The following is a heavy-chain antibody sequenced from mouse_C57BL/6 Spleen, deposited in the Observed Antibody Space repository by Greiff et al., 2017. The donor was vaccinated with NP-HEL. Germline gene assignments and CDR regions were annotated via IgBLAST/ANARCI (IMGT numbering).Heavy chain of an antibody. D-gene: IGHD4-1*01. CDR3: ARRAGTSEDY. CDR2: IDPSDSYT. J-gene: IGHJ2*01. CDR1: GYTFTSYW. V-gene: IGHV1-69*01. Sequence: QVQLKQPGAELVMPGASVKLSCKASGYTFTSYWMHWVKQRPGQGLEWIGEIDPSDSYTNYNQKFKGKSTLTVDKSSSTAYMQLSSLTSEDSAVYYCARRAGTSEDYWGQGTTLTVSS.